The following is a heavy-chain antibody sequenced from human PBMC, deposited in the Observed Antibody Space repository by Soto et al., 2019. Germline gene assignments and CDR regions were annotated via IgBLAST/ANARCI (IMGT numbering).Heavy chain of an antibody. D-gene: IGHD4-17*01. J-gene: IGHJ6*03. Sequence: GGSLRLSCAASGFTFSSYAMSRVRQAPGKGLEWVSAISGSGGSTYYADSVKGRFTISSDNSKNTLYLQMNSQRAEDTAVYYCAKDRLTVTTWGYMDVWGKGTTVTVSS. V-gene: IGHV3-23*01. CDR3: AKDRLTVTTWGYMDV. CDR2: ISGSGGST. CDR1: GFTFSSYA.